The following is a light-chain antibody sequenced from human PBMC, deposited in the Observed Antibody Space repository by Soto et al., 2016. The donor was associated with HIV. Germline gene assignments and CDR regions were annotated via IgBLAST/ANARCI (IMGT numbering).Light chain of an antibody. CDR1: NIGSKS. V-gene: IGLV3-21*03. CDR3: QVWDRSRDHPNWV. Sequence: SYVLTQPPSVSVAPGKTARITCGGTNIGSKSVHWYQQKPGQAPVLVVYDDSDRPSGIPERFSGSNSGNTATLTISRVEAGDEADYYCQVWDRSRDHPNWVFGGGTKLTI. CDR2: DDS. J-gene: IGLJ3*02.